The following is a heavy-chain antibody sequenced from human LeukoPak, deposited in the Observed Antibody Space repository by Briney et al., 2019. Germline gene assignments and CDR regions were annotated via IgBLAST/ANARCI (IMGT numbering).Heavy chain of an antibody. CDR2: TSNTGGST. J-gene: IGHJ4*02. D-gene: IGHD4-23*01. CDR1: GFTFSSYA. Sequence: GGSLRLSCAASGFTFSSYAMSWVRHAPGEGLEGVSGTSNTGGSTYYADSVKGRFSISRDNAKNSLYLQINSLRDEDTAVYYCARLSTVATPAFDYWGQGTLVTVSS. V-gene: IGHV3-23*01. CDR3: ARLSTVATPAFDY.